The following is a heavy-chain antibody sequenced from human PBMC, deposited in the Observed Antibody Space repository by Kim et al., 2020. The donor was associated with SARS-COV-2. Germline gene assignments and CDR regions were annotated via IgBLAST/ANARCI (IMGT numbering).Heavy chain of an antibody. V-gene: IGHV4-39*01. J-gene: IGHJ3*02. CDR1: GGSISSSSYY. CDR3: ARRGDYVWGSYREPDAFDI. Sequence: SETLSLTCTVSGGSISSSSYYWGWIRQPPGKGLEWIGSIYYSGSTYYNPSLKSRVTISVDTSKNQFSLKLSSVTAADTAVYYCARRGDYVWGSYREPDAFDIWGQGTMVTVSS. D-gene: IGHD3-16*02. CDR2: IYYSGST.